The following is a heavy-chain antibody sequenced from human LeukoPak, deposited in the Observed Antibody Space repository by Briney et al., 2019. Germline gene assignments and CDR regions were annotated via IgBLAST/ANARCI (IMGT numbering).Heavy chain of an antibody. J-gene: IGHJ4*02. D-gene: IGHD6-19*01. CDR2: IIPILGIA. V-gene: IGHV1-69*04. CDR3: ASSARSIAVAVGGGYFDY. Sequence: SVKVSCKASGGTFSSYAISWVRQAPGQGLEWMGRIIPILGIANYAQKFQGRVTITADKSTSTAYMELSSLRSEDTAVYYCASSARSIAVAVGGGYFDYWGQGTLVTVSS. CDR1: GGTFSSYA.